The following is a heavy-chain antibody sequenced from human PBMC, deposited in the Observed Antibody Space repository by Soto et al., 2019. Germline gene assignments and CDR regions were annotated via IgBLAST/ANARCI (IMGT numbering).Heavy chain of an antibody. CDR2: MYSGGNT. D-gene: IGHD3-22*01. J-gene: IGHJ5*02. Sequence: QLQLQESGPGLVKPSETLSLTCTVSGGSFSSSTYYWGWIRQPPGKGLEWIGSMYSGGNTYYNPSLKSRVTVSVDTSKNHFXXXLTXVTXXXTAXXYXXXXPXDSTGYYYGAWGQGTLVTVSS. V-gene: IGHV4-39*02. CDR1: GGSFSSSTYY. CDR3: XXXPXDSTGYYYGA.